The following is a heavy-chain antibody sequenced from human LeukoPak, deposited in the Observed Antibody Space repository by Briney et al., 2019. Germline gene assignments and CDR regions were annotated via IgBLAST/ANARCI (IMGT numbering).Heavy chain of an antibody. CDR1: GYTFTDYY. V-gene: IGHV1-2*02. J-gene: IGHJ4*02. CDR2: INPNSGGT. Sequence: ASVTVSFKASGYTFTDYYMHWVRQAPGKGGEWVGWINPNSGGTNYAQKFQGRVTMTRDTSISTAYMELSRLRSDNTAVYYCASSGYYYDRLFDYWGQGTLVTVSS. CDR3: ASSGYYYDRLFDY. D-gene: IGHD3-22*01.